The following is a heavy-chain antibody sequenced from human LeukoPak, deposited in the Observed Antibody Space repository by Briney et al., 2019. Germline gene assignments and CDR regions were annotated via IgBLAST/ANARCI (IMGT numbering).Heavy chain of an antibody. D-gene: IGHD4-17*01. CDR1: GFTFSSYA. CDR2: ISSGSSYI. CDR3: ARETPSYGDYGGDAFDI. J-gene: IGHJ3*02. V-gene: IGHV3-21*01. Sequence: GGSLRLSCAVSGFTFSSYAMSWVRQAPGKGLEWVSSISSGSSYIYYADSVKGRFTISRDNAKNSLYLQMNSLRAEDTAVYYCARETPSYGDYGGDAFDIWGQGTMVTVSS.